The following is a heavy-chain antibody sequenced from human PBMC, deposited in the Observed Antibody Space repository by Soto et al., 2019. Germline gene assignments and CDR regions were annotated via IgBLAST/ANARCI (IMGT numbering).Heavy chain of an antibody. J-gene: IGHJ4*02. CDR2: MNPSTGST. D-gene: IGHD6-19*01. Sequence: QVQLVQSGAEVKKPGASVKVSCKASGYTFTSYDIKWVRQATGQGLERMGWMNPSTGSTGFAQRFQGRVTMISNTSISTAYLELSSLTAEDTAVYYCARCRLVAGTVDYWGQGTLVTVSS. CDR3: ARCRLVAGTVDY. V-gene: IGHV1-8*01. CDR1: GYTFTSYD.